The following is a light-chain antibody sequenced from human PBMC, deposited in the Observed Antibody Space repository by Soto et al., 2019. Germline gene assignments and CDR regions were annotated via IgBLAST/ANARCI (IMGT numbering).Light chain of an antibody. J-gene: IGLJ3*02. CDR1: SGHSSYA. V-gene: IGLV4-69*01. Sequence: QPVLTQSPSASASLGASVKLTCTLSSGHSSYAIAWHQQQPEKGPRYLMKLNSDGSHSKGDGIPDRFSGSSSGAERYLTISSLQSEDEADYYGQTWGTGIWVFGVGTKLTVL. CDR3: QTWGTGIWV. CDR2: LNSDGSH.